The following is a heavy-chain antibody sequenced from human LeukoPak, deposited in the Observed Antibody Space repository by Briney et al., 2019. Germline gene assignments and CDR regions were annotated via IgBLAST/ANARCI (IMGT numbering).Heavy chain of an antibody. CDR1: GFTVSNVA. CDR3: ARHSDGIRWGHSYFYYMDI. V-gene: IGHV3-23*01. D-gene: IGHD1-26*01. CDR2: IMSNGVST. J-gene: IGHJ6*03. Sequence: GGSLRLSCAASGFTVSNVAMSWARQAPGKGLKWVSAIMSNGVSTYYTDFVKGRFTISRDTSMNTVFLQMNSLRDDDTAVYYYARHSDGIRWGHSYFYYMDIWCKVTTVTVSS.